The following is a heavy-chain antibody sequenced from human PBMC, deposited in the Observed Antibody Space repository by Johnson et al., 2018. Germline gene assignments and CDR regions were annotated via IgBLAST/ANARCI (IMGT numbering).Heavy chain of an antibody. D-gene: IGHD3-22*01. V-gene: IGHV4-39*01. CDR3: ARQTLRINMIVLGDDAFDF. J-gene: IGHJ3*01. CDR1: GGSINTSSYY. CDR2: ISNSGST. Sequence: QVQLQESGPGLVKPSEILSLTCSVSGGSINTSSYYWGWIRQSPGKGLEWIASISNSGSTNYNPSLKSRVTTSVDRSKNVFPLKLTPVTAADTALYYCARQTLRINMIVLGDDAFDFWGQGTMVTVSS.